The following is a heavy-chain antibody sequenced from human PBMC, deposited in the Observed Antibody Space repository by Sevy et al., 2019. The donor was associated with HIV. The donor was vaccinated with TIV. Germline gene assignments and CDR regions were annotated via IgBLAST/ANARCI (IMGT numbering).Heavy chain of an antibody. D-gene: IGHD6-19*01. CDR3: ARERIAVAGMGYYFDF. Sequence: GGSLRLSCAASGFSFSGYGMHWVRQAPGKGLEWVAVIWYDGTNKEYKDFVKGRYTISRDNSKNTLYLQMNSLRAEDTAVYYCARERIAVAGMGYYFDFWGQGTLVTVSS. CDR2: IWYDGTNK. V-gene: IGHV3-33*01. CDR1: GFSFSGYG. J-gene: IGHJ4*02.